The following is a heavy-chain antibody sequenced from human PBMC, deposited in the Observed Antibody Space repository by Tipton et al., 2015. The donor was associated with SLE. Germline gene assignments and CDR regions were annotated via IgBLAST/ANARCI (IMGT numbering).Heavy chain of an antibody. Sequence: SLRLSCAASGFTFSSYGMHWVRQAPGKGLEWVAVIWYDGSNKYYADSVKGRFTISRDNSRNTFYLQMGSLRAEDTALYYCARRDFTNCYDYWGQGTVVTVSS. J-gene: IGHJ4*02. CDR1: GFTFSSYG. D-gene: IGHD3-3*01. V-gene: IGHV3-33*08. CDR3: ARRDFTNCYDY. CDR2: IWYDGSNK.